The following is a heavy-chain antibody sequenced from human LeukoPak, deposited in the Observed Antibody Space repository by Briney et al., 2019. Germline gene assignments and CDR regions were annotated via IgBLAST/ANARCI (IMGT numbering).Heavy chain of an antibody. V-gene: IGHV3-23*01. D-gene: IGHD3-22*01. CDR2: ISGSGGST. CDR3: AKPYYYDSSGYSGSVGY. Sequence: GGSLRLSCAASGFTFSSYAMSWVRQAPGKGLEWVSAISGSGGSTYYADSVKGRFTISRDNSKNTLYLQMNSLRAEDTAVYYCAKPYYYDSSGYSGSVGYWGQGTLVTVSS. CDR1: GFTFSSYA. J-gene: IGHJ4*02.